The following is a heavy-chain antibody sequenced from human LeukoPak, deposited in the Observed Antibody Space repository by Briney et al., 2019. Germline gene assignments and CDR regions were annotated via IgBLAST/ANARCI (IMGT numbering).Heavy chain of an antibody. Sequence: SLRLFCAGSGYSFDEYAMHWVRQAPGKGLEWVSGINWKSDKIGYADSVKGRFTISRDNSKNSLYLQMNSLRVEDTALYYCAKDRYCTSSSCPIDYWGQGTTVTVSS. V-gene: IGHV3-9*01. J-gene: IGHJ4*02. CDR3: AKDRYCTSSSCPIDY. CDR1: GYSFDEYA. CDR2: INWKSDKI. D-gene: IGHD2-2*01.